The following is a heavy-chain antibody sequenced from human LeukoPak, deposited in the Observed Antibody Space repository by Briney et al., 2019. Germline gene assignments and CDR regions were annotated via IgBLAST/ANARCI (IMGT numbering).Heavy chain of an antibody. D-gene: IGHD6-19*01. CDR1: GYTFSSYD. CDR3: ARRVGSGWPVQH. Sequence: ASVKVSCKASGYTFSSYDINWVRQATGQGLEWMGWMNPNSGNTGYAQKFQGRLNMTRNTFISTAYMELSSLRSEDTAVYYCARRVGSGWPVQHWGQGTLVTVSS. CDR2: MNPNSGNT. V-gene: IGHV1-8*01. J-gene: IGHJ1*01.